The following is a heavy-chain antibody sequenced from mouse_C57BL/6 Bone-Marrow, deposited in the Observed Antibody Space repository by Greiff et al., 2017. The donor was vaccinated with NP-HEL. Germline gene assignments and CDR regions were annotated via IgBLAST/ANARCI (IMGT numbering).Heavy chain of an antibody. CDR1: GFTFSNYW. D-gene: IGHD1-1*01. J-gene: IGHJ2*01. V-gene: IGHV6-3*01. CDR3: TEGYGSSLDD. CDR2: IRLKSDNYAT. Sequence: DVKLVESGGGLVQPGGSMKLSCVASGFTFSNYWMNWVRQSPVKGLEWVAQIRLKSDNYATHYAESVKGRFTISRDDSKSSVYLQMNNLRAEDTGIYYCTEGYGSSLDDWGQGTTLTVSS.